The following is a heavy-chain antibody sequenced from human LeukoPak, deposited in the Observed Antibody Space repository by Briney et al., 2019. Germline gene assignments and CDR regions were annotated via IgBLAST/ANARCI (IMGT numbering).Heavy chain of an antibody. Sequence: GGSLRLSCAASGFTFSDYYMSWIRQAPGKGLEWVSVIYSGGSTYYADSVKGRFTISRDNSREMLYLQMNSLRVEDTAVYYCAKDPNGDYVGAFDSWGQGTMVTVSS. V-gene: IGHV3-53*01. D-gene: IGHD4-17*01. J-gene: IGHJ3*02. CDR3: AKDPNGDYVGAFDS. CDR2: IYSGGST. CDR1: GFTFSDYY.